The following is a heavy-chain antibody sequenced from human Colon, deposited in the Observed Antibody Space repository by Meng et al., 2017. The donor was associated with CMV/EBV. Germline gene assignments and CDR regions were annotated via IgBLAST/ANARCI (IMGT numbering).Heavy chain of an antibody. Sequence: SETLSLTCAVSGDSINAVSNSIYYWGWLRQPPGKGLEWIGSIYYSGNTYYNPSLKSRVIISVDTANNHFSLRLTSVTAADTAVYYCARAGGSYRSATYPPPGNWFGPWGQGALVTVPQ. D-gene: IGHD6-19*01. CDR2: IYYSGNT. V-gene: IGHV4-39*07. J-gene: IGHJ5*02. CDR3: ARAGGSYRSATYPPPGNWFGP. CDR1: GDSINAVSNSIYY.